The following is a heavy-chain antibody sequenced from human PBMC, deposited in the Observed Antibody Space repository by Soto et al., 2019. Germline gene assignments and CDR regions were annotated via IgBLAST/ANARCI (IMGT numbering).Heavy chain of an antibody. D-gene: IGHD3-3*01. CDR1: GYTFTGYY. Sequence: ASVKVSCKASGYTFTGYYMHRVRQAPGQGLEWMGWINPNSGDTKYAQKFQDRVTMTRDTSISTAYMELSRLRSDDTAVYYCARGGGTILAPLPWGQGTLVTVSS. CDR2: INPNSGDT. J-gene: IGHJ5*02. V-gene: IGHV1-2*02. CDR3: ARGGGTILAPLP.